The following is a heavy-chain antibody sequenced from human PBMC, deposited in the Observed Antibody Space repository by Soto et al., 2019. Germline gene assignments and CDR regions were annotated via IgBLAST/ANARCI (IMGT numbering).Heavy chain of an antibody. Sequence: SETLSLTCSVSGGSITSYYWSCIRQPPGKGLEWIGHIHYSGSTNYNPSLKSRVTISVDTSKNQFSLKLSSVTAADTAVYYCARYGSGSYSWYNWFDPWGQGTLVTVSS. CDR1: GGSITSYY. CDR3: ARYGSGSYSWYNWFDP. J-gene: IGHJ5*02. V-gene: IGHV4-59*01. D-gene: IGHD3-10*01. CDR2: IHYSGST.